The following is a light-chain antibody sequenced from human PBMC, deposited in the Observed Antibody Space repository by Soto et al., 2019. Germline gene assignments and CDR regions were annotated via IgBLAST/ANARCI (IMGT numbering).Light chain of an antibody. CDR1: QSVISNS. J-gene: IGKJ2*01. CDR3: HQYGSEPYT. V-gene: IGKV3-20*01. CDR2: GAS. Sequence: EIVLTQSPGTLSLSPGERATLACGASQSVISNSLAWYQQKPGQAPRLLIYGASSRATGTPDSFSGSWSGTGFTLTISRLEPDDFAGYYCHQYGSEPYTFCQGTKLEIK.